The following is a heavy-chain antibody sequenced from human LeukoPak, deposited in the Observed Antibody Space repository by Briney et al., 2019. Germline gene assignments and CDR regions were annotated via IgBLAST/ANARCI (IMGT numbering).Heavy chain of an antibody. Sequence: SETLSLTWTLSGGSMSSYYWSLIRQPAGKGLEWIGRIYTSGSTNYNPSLKSRVTISVDKSKNQFSLQLSSVTAADTAVYYCAREDSSSSDYWGQGTLVTVSS. CDR3: AREDSSSSDY. J-gene: IGHJ4*02. V-gene: IGHV4-4*07. D-gene: IGHD6-13*01. CDR2: IYTSGST. CDR1: GGSMSSYY.